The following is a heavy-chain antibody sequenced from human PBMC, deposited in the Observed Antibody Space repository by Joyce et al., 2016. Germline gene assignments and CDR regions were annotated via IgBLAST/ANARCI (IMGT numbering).Heavy chain of an antibody. CDR1: GFTFSNYW. D-gene: IGHD3-10*01. J-gene: IGHJ4*02. CDR2: IKQDGSEK. V-gene: IGHV3-7*01. CDR3: ARARDYYGSGSQPLDY. Sequence: EVQLVESGGGLVQPGGSLRLSCAASGFTFSNYWMSWVRQAPGKGLEWVANIKQDGSEKYYGDSGKGRFTISRDNAKNSLYLQMNSLRAEDTAVYYCARARDYYGSGSQPLDYWGQGTLVTVSS.